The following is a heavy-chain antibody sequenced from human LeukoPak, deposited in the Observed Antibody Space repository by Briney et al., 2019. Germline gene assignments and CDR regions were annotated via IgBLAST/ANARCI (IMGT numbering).Heavy chain of an antibody. D-gene: IGHD4/OR15-4a*01. J-gene: IGHJ4*02. Sequence: PSETLSLTCTVSGGPISSYNWSWIRQPPGKGLEWIGYIYYSGSTNYNPSLKSRVTISVDTSKNQFSLKLSSVTAADTAVYYCARQSDSGSDYGTVDDWGQGTLVTVSS. CDR3: ARQSDSGSDYGTVDD. CDR1: GGPISSYN. CDR2: IYYSGST. V-gene: IGHV4-59*08.